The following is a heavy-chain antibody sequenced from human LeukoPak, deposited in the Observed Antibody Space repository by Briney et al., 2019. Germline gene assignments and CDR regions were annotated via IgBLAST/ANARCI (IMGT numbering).Heavy chain of an antibody. J-gene: IGHJ4*02. V-gene: IGHV4-30-2*03. Sequence: SQTLSLTCAVSGGSISSGGYSWSWIRQPPGKGLEWIGYIYHSGSTYYNPSLKSRVTISVDTSKNQFSLKLSSVTAADTAVYYCARLTVAGYYFDYWGQGTLVTVSS. D-gene: IGHD6-19*01. CDR1: GGSISSGGYS. CDR2: IYHSGST. CDR3: ARLTVAGYYFDY.